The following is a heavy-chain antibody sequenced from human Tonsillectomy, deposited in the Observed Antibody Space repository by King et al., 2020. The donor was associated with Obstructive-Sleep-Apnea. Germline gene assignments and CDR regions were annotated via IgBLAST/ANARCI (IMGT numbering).Heavy chain of an antibody. V-gene: IGHV5-51*01. CDR3: ARHTDPGYTSYWSPYGMDV. J-gene: IGHJ6*02. CDR2: IYPGDSET. Sequence: LQLVQSGAEVKKPGESLKISCKGSGYSFTNYWIGWVRQMPGKGLEWMGIIYPGDSETRYSPSFQGQVTISADKSISTAYLQWSSLKASDIAIYYCARHTDPGYTSYWSPYGMDVWGQGTTVTVSS. D-gene: IGHD6-13*01. CDR1: GYSFTNYW.